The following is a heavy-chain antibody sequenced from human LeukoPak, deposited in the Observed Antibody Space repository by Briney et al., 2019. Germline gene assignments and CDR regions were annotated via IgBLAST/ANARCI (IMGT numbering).Heavy chain of an antibody. Sequence: PGRSLRLSCAASGFTFSSYGMHWVRQAPGKGLEWVAVISYDGSNKYYADSVKGRFTISRDNSKNTLYLQMNSLRAEDTAVYYCARVQCSGGSCYSYYYGMDVWGQGTTVTVSS. CDR1: GFTFSSYG. CDR3: ARVQCSGGSCYSYYYGMDV. V-gene: IGHV3-30*03. J-gene: IGHJ6*02. D-gene: IGHD2-15*01. CDR2: ISYDGSNK.